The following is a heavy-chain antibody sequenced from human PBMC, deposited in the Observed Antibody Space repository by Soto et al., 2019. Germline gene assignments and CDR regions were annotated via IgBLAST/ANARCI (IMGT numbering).Heavy chain of an antibody. CDR1: GYTLTDLS. Sequence: VKVSCKVSGYTLTDLSMHWVRQAPGKGLEWMGGFDPEDGETIYAQKFQGRVTMTEDTSTDTAYMELSSLRSEDTAVYYCATDCTNGVCFYHYWGQGTLVTVSS. CDR3: ATDCTNGVCFYHY. CDR2: FDPEDGET. J-gene: IGHJ4*02. D-gene: IGHD2-8*01. V-gene: IGHV1-24*01.